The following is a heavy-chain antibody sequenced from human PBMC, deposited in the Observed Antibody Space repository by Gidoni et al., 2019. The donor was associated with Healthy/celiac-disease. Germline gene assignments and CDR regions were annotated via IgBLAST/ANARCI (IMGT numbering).Heavy chain of an antibody. Sequence: QVQLVESGGGVVQPGRSLRLSCAASGFTFSSYGMHWVRQAPGKGLEWVAVISYDGSNKYYADSVKGRFTISRDNSKNTLYLQMNSLRAEDTAVYYCAKDWVLSGWYVGGSDAFDIWGQGTMVTVSS. CDR2: ISYDGSNK. V-gene: IGHV3-30*18. CDR3: AKDWVLSGWYVGGSDAFDI. D-gene: IGHD6-19*01. CDR1: GFTFSSYG. J-gene: IGHJ3*02.